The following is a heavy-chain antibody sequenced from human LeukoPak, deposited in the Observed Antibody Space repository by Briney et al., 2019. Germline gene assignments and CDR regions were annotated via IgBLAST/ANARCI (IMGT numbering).Heavy chain of an antibody. D-gene: IGHD5-24*01. J-gene: IGHJ4*02. V-gene: IGHV4-30-4*01. Sequence: SETLTLTCTVSGGSISSGDNYWSWIRQPPGKGLEWIGYIYYSGSTYYNPSLKSRVTISVDKSKNQFSLKLSSVTAADTAVYYCARDGYNLEGDYWGQGTLVTVSS. CDR1: GGSISSGDNY. CDR2: IYYSGST. CDR3: ARDGYNLEGDY.